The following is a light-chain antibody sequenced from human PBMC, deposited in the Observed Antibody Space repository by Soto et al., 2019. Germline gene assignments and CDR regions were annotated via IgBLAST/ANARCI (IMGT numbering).Light chain of an antibody. J-gene: IGKJ5*01. CDR2: AAS. CDR3: QQLKSNLIT. Sequence: DIPSTQYPSFLSASVGDRVTITCRASQGISSYLAWYQQIPGKAPKLLIYAASTLQSGVPSRFSGSGSGTEFTLTISSLQPEDFATYYCQQLKSNLITFGQGTRLEF. V-gene: IGKV1-9*01. CDR1: QGISSY.